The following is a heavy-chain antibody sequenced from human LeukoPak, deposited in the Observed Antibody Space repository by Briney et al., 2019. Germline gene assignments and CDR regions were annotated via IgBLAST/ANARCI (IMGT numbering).Heavy chain of an antibody. V-gene: IGHV1-2*02. D-gene: IGHD3-10*01. J-gene: IGHJ4*02. CDR3: ARGRFYTSGSYYNRLDY. CDR1: GYTFTGYY. CDR2: INPDSGGT. Sequence: ASVKVSCKASGYTFTGYYIHWVRQAPGQGLEWMGWINPDSGGTNYAQKFQGRVTMTWDTSISTAYMELSRLRSDNTAIYYCARGRFYTSGSYYNRLDYWGQGTLVTVSS.